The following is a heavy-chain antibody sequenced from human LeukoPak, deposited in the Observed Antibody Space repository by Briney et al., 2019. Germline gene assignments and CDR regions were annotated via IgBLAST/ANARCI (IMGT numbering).Heavy chain of an antibody. CDR3: ARVEYSGSPDY. J-gene: IGHJ4*02. D-gene: IGHD5-12*01. CDR1: GFTFDDYG. V-gene: IGHV3-20*01. Sequence: GGSLRLSCAASGFTFDDYGMSWVRQGPGKGLEWVSSIHWDGSSTGYADSVKGRFTISRDNAKNSLYLQMNGLRAEDTALYHCARVEYSGSPDYWGQGTLVTVSS. CDR2: IHWDGSST.